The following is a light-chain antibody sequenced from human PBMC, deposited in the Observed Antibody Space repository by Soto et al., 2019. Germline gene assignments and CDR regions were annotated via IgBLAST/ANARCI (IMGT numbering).Light chain of an antibody. J-gene: IGKJ1*01. CDR2: GAS. CDR1: QDISDD. CDR3: LQNPNYPRT. V-gene: IGKV1-6*01. Sequence: ANQMTQSPSSLSASVGDRVTIXXRASQDISDDVGWYQQTPGKAPKXVISGASRLQSGGPSRFSGSGSGAAFTLTITSLRPEDSATYYCLQNPNYPRTFGQGTKVDIK.